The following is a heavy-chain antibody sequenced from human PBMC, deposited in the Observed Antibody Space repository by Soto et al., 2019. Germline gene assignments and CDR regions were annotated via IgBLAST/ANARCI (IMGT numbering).Heavy chain of an antibody. V-gene: IGHV1-2*02. D-gene: IGHD2-15*01. CDR1: GYSFMAYY. Sequence: ASVKVSCKASGYSFMAYYIHWVRQAPRQGPEWLGWINPNAGGTNPAQKFQGRVTLTRDTSTSTAYMELSALRSEDTAVYYCALVGAPFDYWGQGTLVTVSS. J-gene: IGHJ4*02. CDR3: ALVGAPFDY. CDR2: INPNAGGT.